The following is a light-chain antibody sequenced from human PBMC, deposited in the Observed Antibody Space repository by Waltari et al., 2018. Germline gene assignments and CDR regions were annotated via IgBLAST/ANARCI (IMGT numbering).Light chain of an antibody. Sequence: DIQMTQSPSTLSASIGDRVTITCRASQSISGWLAWYQQKPGKAPKLLIYRASTLESGVPSRFSGSGSGAEFTLTISSLQPDDFATYYCQQYHSYWTFGQGTKEEIK. V-gene: IGKV1-5*03. J-gene: IGKJ1*01. CDR1: QSISGW. CDR2: RAS. CDR3: QQYHSYWT.